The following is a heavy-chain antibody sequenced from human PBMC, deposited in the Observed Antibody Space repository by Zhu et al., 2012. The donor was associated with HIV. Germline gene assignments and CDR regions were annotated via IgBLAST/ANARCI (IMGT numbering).Heavy chain of an antibody. J-gene: IGHJ3*02. CDR2: MHYTGTA. Sequence: QVQLQESGPGLVKPSQTLSLTCSFSGGSISYWSWVRQPPGKGLEWIGYMHYTGTAYYNPSFESRVSMSVETSKNQFSLKLSSVTAADTAVYFCARYCTTTGCSNYAFDIWGPRDNGHRLF. V-gene: IGHV4-30-4*08. CDR3: ARYCTTTGCSNYAFDI. D-gene: IGHD2-2*01. CDR1: GGSISY.